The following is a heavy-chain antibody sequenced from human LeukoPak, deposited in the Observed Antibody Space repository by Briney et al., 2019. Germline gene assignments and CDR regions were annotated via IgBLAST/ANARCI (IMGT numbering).Heavy chain of an antibody. CDR1: GFTFSTYS. Sequence: RTGGSLRLSCAASGFTFSTYSMNWVRQAPGKGLEWVSYISGGSTSIYYADSVKGRFTTSRDNAKNSLYLEMNSLRAEDTAVYFCARTYYYDSSGYYYVAGFDYWGQGTLVTVSS. V-gene: IGHV3-48*04. CDR3: ARTYYYDSSGYYYVAGFDY. J-gene: IGHJ4*02. CDR2: ISGGSTSI. D-gene: IGHD3-22*01.